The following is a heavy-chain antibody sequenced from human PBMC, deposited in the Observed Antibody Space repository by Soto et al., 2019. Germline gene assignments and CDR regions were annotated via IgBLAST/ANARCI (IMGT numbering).Heavy chain of an antibody. Sequence: TSETLSLTCTVSGGSTSSGGYYWSWIRQHPGTGLERIGHISYSGSTYYNTSLKSRVTISVDTSRNQFSLIVNSVTAADTAVYYCARRKAEEYCSPTSSCLLVFDIWGQGTMVTVSS. CDR3: ARRKAEEYCSPTSSCLLVFDI. CDR2: ISYSGST. D-gene: IGHD2-2*01. J-gene: IGHJ3*02. V-gene: IGHV4-31*03. CDR1: GGSTSSGGYY.